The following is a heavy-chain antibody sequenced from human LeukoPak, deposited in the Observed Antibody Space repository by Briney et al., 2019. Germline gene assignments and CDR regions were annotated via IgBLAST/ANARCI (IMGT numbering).Heavy chain of an antibody. Sequence: PGGSLRLSCAASGFTFSSYGMSWVRQAPGKGLEWVSAISGSGGSTYYADSVKGRFTISRDNAKNSLYLQMKSLRAEDTALYYCARIDNRNFRAAFDYWGQGTLVTVSS. V-gene: IGHV3-23*01. CDR3: ARIDNRNFRAAFDY. CDR1: GFTFSSYG. J-gene: IGHJ4*02. CDR2: ISGSGGST. D-gene: IGHD1-14*01.